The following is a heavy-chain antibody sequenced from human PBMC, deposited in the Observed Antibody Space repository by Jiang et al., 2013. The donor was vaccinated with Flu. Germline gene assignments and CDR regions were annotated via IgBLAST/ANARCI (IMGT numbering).Heavy chain of an antibody. D-gene: IGHD6-13*01. Sequence: SLRISCKGSGYSFTSYWISWVRQMPGKGLEWMGRIDPSDSYTNYSPSFQGHVTISADKSISTAYLQWSSLKASDTAMYYCARLSANSWLEGYYYGMDVWGQGTTVTVSS. V-gene: IGHV5-10-1*01. J-gene: IGHJ6*02. CDR1: GYSFTSYW. CDR2: IDPSDSYT. CDR3: ARLSANSWLEGYYYGMDV.